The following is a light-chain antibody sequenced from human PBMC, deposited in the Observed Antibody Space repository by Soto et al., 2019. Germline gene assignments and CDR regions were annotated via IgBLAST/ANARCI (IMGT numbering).Light chain of an antibody. CDR2: LNSDGSH. CDR3: QTWGSGIVV. CDR1: SGHSNYA. V-gene: IGLV4-69*01. Sequence: QSVLTQSPSAPASLGASVKLTCTLSSGHSNYAIAWHQQQSEKGPRYLMKLNSDGSHSKGDGIPDRFSGPSSGAERYLTISSLQSEDEADYYCQTWGSGIVVFGGGTKLTVL. J-gene: IGLJ2*01.